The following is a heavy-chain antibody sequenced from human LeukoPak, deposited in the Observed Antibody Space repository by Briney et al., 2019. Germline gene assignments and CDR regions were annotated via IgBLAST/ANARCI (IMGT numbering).Heavy chain of an antibody. J-gene: IGHJ2*01. CDR3: ARTFDQTDFWSSYRDWYFDL. CDR1: GFTFSDYY. CDR2: ISSSGTNI. D-gene: IGHD3-3*01. Sequence: GGSLRLSCAASGFTFSDYYMSWIRQAPGKGLEWVSYISSSGTNIYYADSVKGRFTISRDNAKNSLYLQMNGLRAEDTAVYYCARTFDQTDFWSSYRDWYFDLWGRGTLVTVSS. V-gene: IGHV3-11*01.